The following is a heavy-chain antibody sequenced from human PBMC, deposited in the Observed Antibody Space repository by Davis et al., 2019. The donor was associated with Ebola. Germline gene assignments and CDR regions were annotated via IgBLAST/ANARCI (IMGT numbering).Heavy chain of an antibody. D-gene: IGHD3-22*01. Sequence: GGSLRLSCAASGFTFSSYAMHWVRQAPGKGLEYVSAISSNGGSTYYANSVKGRFTISRDNSKNTLYLQMNSLRAEDTAVYYCARDTMIAFDYWGQGTLVTVSS. CDR2: ISSNGGST. V-gene: IGHV3-64*01. CDR1: GFTFSSYA. CDR3: ARDTMIAFDY. J-gene: IGHJ4*02.